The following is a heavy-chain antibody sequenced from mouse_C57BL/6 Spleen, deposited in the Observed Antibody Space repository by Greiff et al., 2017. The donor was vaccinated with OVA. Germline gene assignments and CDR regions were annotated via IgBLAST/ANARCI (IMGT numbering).Heavy chain of an antibody. D-gene: IGHD2-3*01. J-gene: IGHJ4*01. CDR3: ARDGIYDGYYAYAMDY. V-gene: IGHV3-5*01. CDR2: IYYSGTI. CDR1: GISITTGNYR. Sequence: DVQLQESGPGLVKPSQTVFLTCTVTGISITTGNYRWSWIRQFPGNKLEWIGYIYYSGTITYNPSLTSRTTITRDTPKNQFFLEMNSLTAEDTATYYCARDGIYDGYYAYAMDYWGQGTSVTVSS.